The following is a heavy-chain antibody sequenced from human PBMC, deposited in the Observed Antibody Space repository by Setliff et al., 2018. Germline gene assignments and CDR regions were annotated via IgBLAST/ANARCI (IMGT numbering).Heavy chain of an antibody. J-gene: IGHJ4*02. CDR1: GFTFDDYA. V-gene: IGHV3-64*04. CDR2: ISSNGGST. Sequence: GGSLRLSCAASGFTFDDYAMHWVRQAPGKGLEYVSAISSNGGSTYSADSVKGRFTISRDNSKSTLYLQMSSLRLEDTAVYYCARDANIVVVHNPYYFDFWGQGTLVTVSS. D-gene: IGHD3-22*01. CDR3: ARDANIVVVHNPYYFDF.